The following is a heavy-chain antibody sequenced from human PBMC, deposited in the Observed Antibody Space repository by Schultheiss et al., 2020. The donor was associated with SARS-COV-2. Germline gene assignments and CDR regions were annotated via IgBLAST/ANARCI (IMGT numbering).Heavy chain of an antibody. J-gene: IGHJ6*02. V-gene: IGHV3-23*01. CDR3: ARANGSYFPHLYFYYYAMDV. Sequence: GESLKISCAASGFSFSSYAMTWVRQAPGKGLEWVSAISDSDDNTYYADSAKGRFTISRDNSKNTLYLQMNSLRAEDTAIYYCARANGSYFPHLYFYYYAMDVWGQGTTVTVSS. D-gene: IGHD1-26*01. CDR1: GFSFSSYA. CDR2: ISDSDDNT.